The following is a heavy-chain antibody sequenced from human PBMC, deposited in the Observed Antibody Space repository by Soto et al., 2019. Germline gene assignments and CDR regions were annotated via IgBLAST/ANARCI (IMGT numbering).Heavy chain of an antibody. CDR2: SYYSGST. D-gene: IGHD4-17*01. V-gene: IGHV4-31*06. Sequence: QVQLRESGPGLVKPSQTLSLTCTVSGGSISNDNYYWTWIRQHPGKGLEWIGYSYYSGSTYYNPSLNIRFSISVDTAKNQSSLKPSSVTAPDTAVYYCLATTVITISRDWWGQGTPVSVSS. CDR3: LATTVITISRDW. J-gene: IGHJ4*02. CDR1: GGSISNDNYY.